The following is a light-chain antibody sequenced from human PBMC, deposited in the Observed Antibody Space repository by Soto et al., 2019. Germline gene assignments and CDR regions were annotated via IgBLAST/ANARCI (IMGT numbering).Light chain of an antibody. CDR3: IQGLQTPLT. J-gene: IGKJ4*01. CDR1: QSLLHSNGYNC. CDR2: LGS. V-gene: IGKV2-28*01. Sequence: DIVMTQSPLSLPVTPGEPASISCRASQSLLHSNGYNCLDWYLQKPGQPPQLLIYLGSNRASGVPDRFSSSEAGTDFTLKISLEEAEDVGNYYCIQGLQTPLTFGGGTKVEIK.